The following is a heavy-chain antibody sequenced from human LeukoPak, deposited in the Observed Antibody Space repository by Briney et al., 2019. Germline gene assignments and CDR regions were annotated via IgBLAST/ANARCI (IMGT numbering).Heavy chain of an antibody. CDR1: GFTFSSDS. V-gene: IGHV3-21*01. CDR3: VRGPDITIFGVVILDV. J-gene: IGHJ6*04. D-gene: IGHD3-3*01. CDR2: ISSSSSYI. Sequence: GGSLRLSCAASGFTFSSDSMNWVRQAPGKGLEWVSSISSSSSYIYYADSVKGRFTISRDNAKNSLYLQMNSLRAEDTAVYYCVRGPDITIFGVVILDVWGKGTTVTVSS.